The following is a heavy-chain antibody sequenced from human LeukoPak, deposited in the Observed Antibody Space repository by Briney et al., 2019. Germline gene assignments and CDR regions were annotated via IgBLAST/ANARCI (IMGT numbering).Heavy chain of an antibody. CDR1: GFTFSSYA. CDR3: ARDRGYLSSSWNHDAFDI. Sequence: PGGSLRLSCAASGFTFSSYAMSWVRQAPGKGLEWVSAISGSGGSTYYADSVKGRFTISRDNAKNSLYLQMNSLRAEDTAVYYCARDRGYLSSSWNHDAFDIWGQGTMVTVSS. V-gene: IGHV3-23*01. CDR2: ISGSGGST. D-gene: IGHD6-13*01. J-gene: IGHJ3*02.